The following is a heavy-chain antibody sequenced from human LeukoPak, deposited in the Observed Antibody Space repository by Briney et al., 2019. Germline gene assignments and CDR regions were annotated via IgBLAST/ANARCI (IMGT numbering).Heavy chain of an antibody. J-gene: IGHJ5*02. V-gene: IGHV3-23*01. CDR1: GFTFSSYA. CDR3: AKVMNWVVATANWFDP. CDR2: ISGSGGST. D-gene: IGHD5-12*01. Sequence: PPGGSLRLSCSASGFTFSSYAMSWVRQAPGKGLEWVSAISGSGGSTYYADSVKGRFTISRDNSKNTLYLQMNSLRAEDTAVYYCAKVMNWVVATANWFDPWGQGTLVTVSS.